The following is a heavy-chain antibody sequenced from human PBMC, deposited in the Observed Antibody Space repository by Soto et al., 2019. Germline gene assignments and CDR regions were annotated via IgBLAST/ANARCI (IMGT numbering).Heavy chain of an antibody. CDR2: ISGSGGST. V-gene: IGHV3-23*01. D-gene: IGHD4-17*01. J-gene: IGHJ4*02. CDR1: GFTFSSYA. CDR3: AKKGVRNGDYRYYLDY. Sequence: EVQLLESGGGLVQPGGSLRLSCAASGFTFSSYAMSWVRQAPGKGLEWVSAISGSGGSTYYADSVKGRFTISRDNSKNTLYLQMNSLRAEDTAVYYCAKKGVRNGDYRYYLDYWGQGTLVTVSS.